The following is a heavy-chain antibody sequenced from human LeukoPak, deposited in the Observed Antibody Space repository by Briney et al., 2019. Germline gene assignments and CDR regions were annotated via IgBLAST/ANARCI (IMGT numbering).Heavy chain of an antibody. J-gene: IGHJ5*02. CDR1: GFTFDDYA. CDR3: ARENDGDDGGDWFDP. CDR2: IYTSGST. D-gene: IGHD4-17*01. V-gene: IGHV4-4*07. Sequence: LRLSCAASGFTFDDYAMHWIRQPAGKGLEWIGRIYTSGSTNYNPSLKSRATISVETSKNQFSLKLSSWTAANTVLFYGARENDGDDGGDWFDPWGQETLVTVSS.